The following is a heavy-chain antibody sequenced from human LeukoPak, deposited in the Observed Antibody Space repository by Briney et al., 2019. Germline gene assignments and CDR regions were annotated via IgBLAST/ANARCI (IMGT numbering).Heavy chain of an antibody. CDR1: GGSFSGYY. V-gene: IGHV4-34*01. J-gene: IGHJ4*02. CDR2: INHSGST. D-gene: IGHD1-1*01. CDR3: ARKQLERRGPFDY. Sequence: SETLSLTCAVYGGSFSGYYWSWIRQPPGKGLEWIGEINHSGSTNYNPSLKSRVTISVDTSKNQFSLKLSSVTAADTAVYYCARKQLERRGPFDYRGQGTLVTVSS.